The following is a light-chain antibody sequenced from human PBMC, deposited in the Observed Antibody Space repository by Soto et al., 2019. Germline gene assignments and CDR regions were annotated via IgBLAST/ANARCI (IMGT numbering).Light chain of an antibody. J-gene: IGKJ2*01. CDR3: QQRSNWPRT. Sequence: EIVLTQSPATLSLSPGERATLSCMASQSVSSYLAWYQQKPGQAPSLLIYDASNRATGIPARFSGSGSGTDFTLTISSLEPEDFAVYYCQQRSNWPRTFGQGTKLEIK. CDR1: QSVSSY. V-gene: IGKV3-11*01. CDR2: DAS.